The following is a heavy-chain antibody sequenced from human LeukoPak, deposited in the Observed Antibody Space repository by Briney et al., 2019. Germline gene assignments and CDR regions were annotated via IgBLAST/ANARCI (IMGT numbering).Heavy chain of an antibody. V-gene: IGHV3-73*01. J-gene: IGHJ5*02. CDR1: GFTFSGSA. CDR2: IDKKDNFYAT. Sequence: GGSLRLSCAASGFTFSGSAIHWVRQSYGKGLEWVGHIDKKDNFYATTSAASVTGRFTISRDDSKNTAYLQMNSPKTEDTALYYCTRDSGTYNWLDPWGQGTLVTVSS. CDR3: TRDSGTYNWLDP. D-gene: IGHD1-26*01.